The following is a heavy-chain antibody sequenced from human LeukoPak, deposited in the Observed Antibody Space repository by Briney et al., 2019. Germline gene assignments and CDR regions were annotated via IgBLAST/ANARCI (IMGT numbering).Heavy chain of an antibody. J-gene: IGHJ4*02. Sequence: PAGGSLRLSCAASGFTFRSYAMSWVRQAPGKGLKWVSGISGSGDNTYYADSVKGRFTISRDSSKNTLYLQMNSLRPEDTAVYHCARDVIAAAGGFAEYWGQGTLVTVSS. CDR1: GFTFRSYA. CDR2: ISGSGDNT. V-gene: IGHV3-23*01. CDR3: ARDVIAAAGGFAEY. D-gene: IGHD6-25*01.